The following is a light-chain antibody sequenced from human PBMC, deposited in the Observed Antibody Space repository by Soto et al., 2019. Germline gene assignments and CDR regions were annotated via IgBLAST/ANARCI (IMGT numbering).Light chain of an antibody. CDR1: SSDIVNNH. CDR2: NTN. V-gene: IGLV1-51*01. CDR3: AAWDSSLR. Sequence: QSVLTQPPSVSAAPGQKVTISCSGSSSDIVNNHLFWYQQLPGTAPKLLIYNTNQRPSWIPDRFSGSKSGTSVTLDITGLETGDEATYYCAAWDSSLRFGGGTKLTVL. J-gene: IGLJ2*01.